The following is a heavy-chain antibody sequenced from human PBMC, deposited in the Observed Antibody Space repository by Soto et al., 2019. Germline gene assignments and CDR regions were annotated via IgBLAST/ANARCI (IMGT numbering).Heavy chain of an antibody. D-gene: IGHD2-21*02. V-gene: IGHV1-69*13. CDR3: ASEYCGGDCYSAARYGMDV. J-gene: IGHJ6*02. CDR1: GGTFSSYA. Sequence: ASVKVSCKASGGTFSSYAISWVRQAPGQGLEWMGGIIPIFGTANYAQKFQGRVTITADESTSTAYMELSSLRSEDTAVYYCASEYCGGDCYSAARYGMDVWGQGTTVTVSS. CDR2: IIPIFGTA.